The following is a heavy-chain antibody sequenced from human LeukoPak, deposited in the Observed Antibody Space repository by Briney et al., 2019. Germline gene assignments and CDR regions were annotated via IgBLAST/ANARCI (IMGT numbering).Heavy chain of an antibody. V-gene: IGHV3-43*02. Sequence: GGSLRLSCAASGFTFDDYAMHWVRQAPGKGLEWVSLISGDGGSTYYADSVKGRFTISRDNSKNSLYLQMNSLRTEDTALYYCAKETAMVSTYYYYGMDVWGQGTTVTVSS. J-gene: IGHJ6*02. CDR1: GFTFDDYA. CDR2: ISGDGGST. CDR3: AKETAMVSTYYYYGMDV. D-gene: IGHD5-18*01.